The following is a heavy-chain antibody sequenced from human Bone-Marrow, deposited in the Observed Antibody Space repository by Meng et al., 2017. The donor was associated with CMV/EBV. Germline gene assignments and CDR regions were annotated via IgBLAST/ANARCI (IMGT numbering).Heavy chain of an antibody. CDR3: TRNYFTLGALVEDY. CDR1: GGSFSGYY. D-gene: IGHD1-26*01. J-gene: IGHJ4*02. CDR2: INHSGST. Sequence: SETLSLTCAVYGGSFSGYYWSWIRQPPGKGLEWIGEINHSGSTNYNPSLKSRVTISVDTSKNQFSLKLSSVTAADTAAYYCTRNYFTLGALVEDYWGQGTLVTVSS. V-gene: IGHV4-34*01.